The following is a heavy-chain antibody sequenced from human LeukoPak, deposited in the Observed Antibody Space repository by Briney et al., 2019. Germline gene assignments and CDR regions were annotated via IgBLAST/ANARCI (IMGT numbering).Heavy chain of an antibody. Sequence: GGSLRLSCAATGFTFHNYGMSWVRQVPGKGLEWVSGISWNGGSTSYAGSVKGRFTISRDNAKKSLYLQLNSLRGDDTALYYCVRGAVAGTPEYFQHWGQGTLVTVSP. CDR3: VRGAVAGTPEYFQH. V-gene: IGHV3-20*04. CDR1: GFTFHNYG. CDR2: ISWNGGST. J-gene: IGHJ1*01. D-gene: IGHD6-19*01.